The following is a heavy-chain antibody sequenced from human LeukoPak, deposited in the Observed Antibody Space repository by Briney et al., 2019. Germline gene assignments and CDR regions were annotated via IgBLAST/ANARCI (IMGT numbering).Heavy chain of an antibody. CDR2: ISSGGSPT. Sequence: PGGSLRLSCAASGFTFSSYSMNWVRQAPGKGLEWISYISSGGSPTYYADSVKGRFTISRDNAKNSLYLQMNSLRAEDTAVYYCARDSDITMVQGVMLDYWGQGTLVTVSS. CDR3: ARDSDITMVQGVMLDY. J-gene: IGHJ4*02. CDR1: GFTFSSYS. D-gene: IGHD3-10*01. V-gene: IGHV3-48*04.